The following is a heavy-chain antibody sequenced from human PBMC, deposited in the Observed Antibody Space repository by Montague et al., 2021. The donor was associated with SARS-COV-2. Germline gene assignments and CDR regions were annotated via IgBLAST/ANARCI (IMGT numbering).Heavy chain of an antibody. V-gene: IGHV3-7*01. Sequence: SLRLSCAASGFTFSSYWMSWVRQAPGKGLEWVANIKQDGSEKYYVDSVKGRFTISRDNAKNSLYLQMNSLRAEDTAVYYCARDRGVGYSYGQYYYYGMDVWGQGTTVTVSS. J-gene: IGHJ6*02. CDR3: ARDRGVGYSYGQYYYYGMDV. CDR2: IKQDGSEK. D-gene: IGHD5-18*01. CDR1: GFTFSSYW.